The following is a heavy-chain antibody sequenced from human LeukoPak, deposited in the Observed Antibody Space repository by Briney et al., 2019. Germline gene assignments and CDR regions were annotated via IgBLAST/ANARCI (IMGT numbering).Heavy chain of an antibody. D-gene: IGHD6-13*01. CDR3: AKEAAAVGTAYNWFDP. CDR2: ISGSGGST. Sequence: GGSLRLSCAASGFTFSSYAMSWVRQAPGKGLEWVPAISGSGGSTYYADSVKGRFTISRDNSKNTLYLQMNSLRAEDTAVYYCAKEAAAVGTAYNWFDPWGQGTLVTVSS. V-gene: IGHV3-23*01. J-gene: IGHJ5*02. CDR1: GFTFSSYA.